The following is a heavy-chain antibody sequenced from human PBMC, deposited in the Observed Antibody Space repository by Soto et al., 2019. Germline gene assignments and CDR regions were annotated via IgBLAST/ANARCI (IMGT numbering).Heavy chain of an antibody. J-gene: IGHJ4*02. Sequence: GGSLRLSCAASGFTFSSYSMNWVRQAPGKGLEWVSSISGSSGSTYYADSVKGRFTISRDNSKNTLYLQMNSLRAEDTAVYYCAKERQQLVYFDYWGQGTLVTVSS. CDR1: GFTFSSYS. CDR2: ISGSSGST. V-gene: IGHV3-23*01. CDR3: AKERQQLVYFDY. D-gene: IGHD6-13*01.